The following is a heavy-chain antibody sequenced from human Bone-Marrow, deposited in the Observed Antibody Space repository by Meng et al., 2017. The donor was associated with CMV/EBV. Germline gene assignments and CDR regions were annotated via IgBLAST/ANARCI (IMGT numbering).Heavy chain of an antibody. CDR2: ISSSGSTI. CDR1: GFTVSSNY. J-gene: IGHJ4*02. CDR3: ARDSWKLEPRGSYYFDY. D-gene: IGHD1-1*01. V-gene: IGHV3-11*04. Sequence: GESLKISCAASGFTVSSNYMSWVRQAPGKGLEWVSYISSSGSTIYYADSVKGRFTISRDNAKNSLYLQMNSLRAEDTAVYYCARDSWKLEPRGSYYFDYWGQGTLVTVSS.